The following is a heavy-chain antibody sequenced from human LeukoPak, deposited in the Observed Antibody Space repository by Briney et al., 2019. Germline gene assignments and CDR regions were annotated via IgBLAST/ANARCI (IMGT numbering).Heavy chain of an antibody. J-gene: IGHJ4*02. CDR3: ARDRRVQLWSPAGFDY. CDR2: ISSSSVYI. D-gene: IGHD5-18*01. CDR1: GFTFNTYT. Sequence: GGSLRLPCAGSGFTFNTYTMNWVRQAPGKGLEWVSSISSSSVYIYYADSVKGRFTISRDNAKNSLYLQMNSLRAEDTAVYYCARDRRVQLWSPAGFDYWGQGTLVTVSS. V-gene: IGHV3-21*01.